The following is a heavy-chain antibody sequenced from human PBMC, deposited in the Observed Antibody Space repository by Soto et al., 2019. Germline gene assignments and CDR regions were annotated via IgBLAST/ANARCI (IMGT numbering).Heavy chain of an antibody. J-gene: IGHJ5*02. CDR1: GGSISSYY. D-gene: IGHD2-2*01. CDR2: IYYSGST. V-gene: IGHV4-59*01. CDR3: ATYCSSTSCYGNWFDP. Sequence: SETLSLTCTVSGGSISSYYWSWIRQPPGKGLEWIGYIYYSGSTNYNPSLKSRVTISVDTSKNQFSLKLSSVTAADTAVYYCATYCSSTSCYGNWFDPWGQGTLVTVS.